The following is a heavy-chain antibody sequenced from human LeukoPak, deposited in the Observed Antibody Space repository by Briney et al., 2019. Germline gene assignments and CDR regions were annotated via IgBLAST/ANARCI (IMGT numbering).Heavy chain of an antibody. J-gene: IGHJ5*02. V-gene: IGHV3-74*01. Sequence: GGSLRLSCAASGFTFSSFWMHWVRQAPGKGLVWVPRMNSDGSTTNYADSVKGRFTISRDNAKNTLYLQMNSLRGDDTAVYYCARAGQYSSNNWFDPWGQGTLVTVSS. CDR3: ARAGQYSSNNWFDP. CDR2: MNSDGSTT. CDR1: GFTFSSFW. D-gene: IGHD6-13*01.